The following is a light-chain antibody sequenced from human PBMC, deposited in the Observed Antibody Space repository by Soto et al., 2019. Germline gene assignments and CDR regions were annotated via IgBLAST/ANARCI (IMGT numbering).Light chain of an antibody. Sequence: QSALTQPASVSGSPGQSITLSCTGTISDVGGYNFVSWYQQHPGTAPKLMIYDVTNRPSGVSNRFSGSKSGNTASLTISGLQPEDEADYYCSSYTSSSTVVFGGGTKLTVL. CDR1: ISDVGGYNF. J-gene: IGLJ2*01. V-gene: IGLV2-14*01. CDR3: SSYTSSSTVV. CDR2: DVT.